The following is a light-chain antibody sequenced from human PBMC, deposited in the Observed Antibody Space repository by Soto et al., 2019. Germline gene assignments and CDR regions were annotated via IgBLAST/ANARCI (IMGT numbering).Light chain of an antibody. J-gene: IGKJ2*01. CDR1: QSLVYSDGNTY. V-gene: IGKV2-30*01. Sequence: DVVMTQSPLSLPVTLGQPASISCRSSQSLVYSDGNTYLNWFQQRPGQSPRRLIYKVSNRDSGVPVRFSGSGSGTDFTLKISRVEAEDVGVYYCMQGTLWYTFGQGTKLEIK. CDR3: MQGTLWYT. CDR2: KVS.